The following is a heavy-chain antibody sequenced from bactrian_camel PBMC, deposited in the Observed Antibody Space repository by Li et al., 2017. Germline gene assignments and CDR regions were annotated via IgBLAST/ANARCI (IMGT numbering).Heavy chain of an antibody. CDR1: GFTFSSYA. CDR2: INSGGGRT. Sequence: DVQLVESGGGLVQPGGSLRLSCAASGFTFSSYAMSWVRQAPGKGLEWVSTINSGGGRTYYADSVKGRFTISRDNAKNTLYLQMDSLKPEDTAMYYCAADIGLSGGYCYRGVTGVYYSGMDYWGKGTQVTVS. D-gene: IGHD2*01. V-gene: IGHV3S31*01. J-gene: IGHJ7*01.